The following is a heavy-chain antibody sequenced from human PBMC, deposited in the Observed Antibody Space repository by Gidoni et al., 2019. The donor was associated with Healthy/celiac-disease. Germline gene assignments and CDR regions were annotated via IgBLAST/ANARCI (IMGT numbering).Heavy chain of an antibody. J-gene: IGHJ6*02. CDR2: IKHSGST. CDR3: ARGRYVYYYYGMDV. D-gene: IGHD1-1*01. V-gene: IGHV4-34*01. CDR1: GGSFSGYY. Sequence: QVQLQQWGAGLLKPSETLSLTCAVYGGSFSGYYWSWIRQPPGQGLGWIGEIKHSGSTKYNPSLKSRVTISVDTSKNQFSLKLSSVTAADTAVYYCARGRYVYYYYGMDVWGQGTTVTVSS.